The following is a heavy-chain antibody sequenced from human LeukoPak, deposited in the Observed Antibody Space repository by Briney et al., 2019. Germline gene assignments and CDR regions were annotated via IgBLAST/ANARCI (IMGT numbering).Heavy chain of an antibody. CDR1: GYTFTGYY. CDR3: ARERTVTQRSLDY. V-gene: IGHV1-2*02. Sequence: ASVKVSCKASGYTFTGYYMHWVRQAPGQGLEWMGWINPNSGGTNYAQKFQGRVTMTRDTSISTAYMELSRLRSDDTAVYYCARERTVTQRSLDYWGQGTLVTVSS. J-gene: IGHJ4*02. D-gene: IGHD4-17*01. CDR2: INPNSGGT.